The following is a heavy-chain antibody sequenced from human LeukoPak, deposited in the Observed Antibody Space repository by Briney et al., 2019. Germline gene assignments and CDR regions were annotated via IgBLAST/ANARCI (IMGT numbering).Heavy chain of an antibody. Sequence: ASVKVSCMASGYTFTSYDINWVRQAPGQGREWVGWMNPNRGNTGYAQKFQGRVTITRNTSISTAYMELSSLRSEDTAVYYCASAPLAAAGFDYWGQGTLLTVSS. CDR3: ASAPLAAAGFDY. D-gene: IGHD6-13*01. J-gene: IGHJ4*02. V-gene: IGHV1-8*01. CDR1: GYTFTSYD. CDR2: MNPNRGNT.